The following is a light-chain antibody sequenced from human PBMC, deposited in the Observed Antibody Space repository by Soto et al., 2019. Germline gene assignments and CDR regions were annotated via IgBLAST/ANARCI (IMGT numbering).Light chain of an antibody. V-gene: IGKV3-20*01. CDR1: QHLSSSS. J-gene: IGKJ1*01. CDR3: QQYDSTPWT. Sequence: EIVLTHSPGTLALSPCERATLSFSASQHLSSSSLAWYQQKPGHGPRLLFFGASRRATGIPDRFSATESGTDFTLTISSLEPEDFAVYFCQQYDSTPWTFGQGTKVDI. CDR2: GAS.